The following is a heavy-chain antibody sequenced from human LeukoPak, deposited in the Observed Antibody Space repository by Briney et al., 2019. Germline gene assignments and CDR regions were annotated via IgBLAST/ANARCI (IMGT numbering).Heavy chain of an antibody. CDR1: GASISTYY. CDR2: VYYSGNT. J-gene: IGHJ4*02. V-gene: IGHV4-59*01. CDR3: ALSRGGYNLNS. Sequence: KPSETLSLTCTVSGASISTYYWNWIRQPPGKGLEWIGFVYYSGNTNYNPSLKSRVTISLDTPKNHFSLRLNSVTAADTAVYYCALSRGGYNLNSWGQGTLVTVSS. D-gene: IGHD5-24*01.